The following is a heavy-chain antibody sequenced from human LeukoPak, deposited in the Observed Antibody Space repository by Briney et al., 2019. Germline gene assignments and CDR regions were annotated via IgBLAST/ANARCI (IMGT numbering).Heavy chain of an antibody. J-gene: IGHJ4*02. CDR3: ARLLEWVPRPLDY. CDR2: IYHSGST. CDR1: GYSISSGYY. Sequence: PSETLSLTCAVSGYSISSGYYWGWIRQPPGKGLEWIGSIYHSGSTYYNPSLKSRVTISVDTSKNRFSLKLSSVTAADTAVYYCARLLEWVPRPLDYWGQGTLVTVSS. V-gene: IGHV4-38-2*01. D-gene: IGHD3-3*01.